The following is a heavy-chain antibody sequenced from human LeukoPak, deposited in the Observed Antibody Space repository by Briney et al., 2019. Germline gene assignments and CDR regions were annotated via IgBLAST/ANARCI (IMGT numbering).Heavy chain of an antibody. Sequence: PGGSLRLSCAASGFTFSSYAMHWVRQAPGKGLEWVAVISYDGSNKYYADSVKGRFTISRDNSKNTLYLQMNSLRAEDTAVYYCASGLSTYYYDSSGLGADAFDIWGQGTMVTVSS. D-gene: IGHD3-22*01. J-gene: IGHJ3*02. CDR3: ASGLSTYYYDSSGLGADAFDI. V-gene: IGHV3-30*04. CDR2: ISYDGSNK. CDR1: GFTFSSYA.